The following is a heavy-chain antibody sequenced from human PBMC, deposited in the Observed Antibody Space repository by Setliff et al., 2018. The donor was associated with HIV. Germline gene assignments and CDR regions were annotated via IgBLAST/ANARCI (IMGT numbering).Heavy chain of an antibody. Sequence: SETLSLTCTVSGGSISSYYWSWIRQPPGRGLEWLGHIYSSGSTNYNPSLKSRVTISVDTSKNQFSLKLYSVTAADTAVYYCARAYFGSGIYYWGQGTLVTVSS. CDR3: ARAYFGSGIYY. J-gene: IGHJ4*02. CDR1: GGSISSYY. D-gene: IGHD3-10*01. CDR2: IYSSGST. V-gene: IGHV4-4*09.